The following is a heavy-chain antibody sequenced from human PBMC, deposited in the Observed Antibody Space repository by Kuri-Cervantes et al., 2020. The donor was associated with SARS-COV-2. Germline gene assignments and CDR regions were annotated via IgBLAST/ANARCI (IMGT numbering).Heavy chain of an antibody. J-gene: IGHJ4*02. CDR2: IDSSSYYI. CDR3: AREEGGELGEAFDY. CDR1: GFTFSGYS. Sequence: GESLKISCAASGFTFSGYSMYWIRQAPGKGLEWVASIDSSSYYIYHADSVKGRLTISRDNAKTSLYLQMNSLKPEDTAVYYCAREEGGELGEAFDYWGQGALVTVSS. D-gene: IGHD7-27*01. V-gene: IGHV3-21*01.